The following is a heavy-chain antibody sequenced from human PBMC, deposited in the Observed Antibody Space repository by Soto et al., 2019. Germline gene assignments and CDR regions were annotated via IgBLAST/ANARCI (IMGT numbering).Heavy chain of an antibody. J-gene: IGHJ4*02. V-gene: IGHV1-46*01. Sequence: ASVKVSCKASGGTFSSYAISWVRQAPGQGLEWMGMINPMCGSTSYAQKFQGRVTMTRDTSTSTVYMELSSLRSEDTAVYYCARDSTYYYDIRANHFDYWGQGTLVTVSS. CDR3: ARDSTYYYDIRANHFDY. D-gene: IGHD3-22*01. CDR1: GGTFSSYA. CDR2: INPMCGST.